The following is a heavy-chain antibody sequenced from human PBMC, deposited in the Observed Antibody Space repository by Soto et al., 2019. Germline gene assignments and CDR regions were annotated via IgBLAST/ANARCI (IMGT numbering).Heavy chain of an antibody. CDR2: INHSGST. CDR3: ASSGIAAQDY. D-gene: IGHD6-6*01. Sequence: ASETLSLTCAVYGGSFSGYYWSWIRQPPGKGLEWIGEINHSGSTNYNPSLKSRVTISVDTSKNQFSLKLSSVTAADTAVYYCASSGIAAQDYWGQGTLVTVSS. V-gene: IGHV4-34*01. CDR1: GGSFSGYY. J-gene: IGHJ4*02.